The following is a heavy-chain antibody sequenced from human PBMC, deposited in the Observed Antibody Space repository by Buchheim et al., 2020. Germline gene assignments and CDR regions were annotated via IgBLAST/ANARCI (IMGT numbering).Heavy chain of an antibody. CDR2: IYYSGST. CDR3: ARVLGATWATRAFDY. V-gene: IGHV4-38-2*02. J-gene: IGHJ4*02. Sequence: QVQLQESGPGLVKFSETLSLTCTVSDYSIDSASYWAWIRQPPGEGLQWVGTIYYSGSTYYNPSLKSRVTVSFGTSNNQFSLKLSSVTAADTAVYFCARVLGATWATRAFDYWGQGTL. D-gene: IGHD1-26*01. CDR1: DYSIDSASY.